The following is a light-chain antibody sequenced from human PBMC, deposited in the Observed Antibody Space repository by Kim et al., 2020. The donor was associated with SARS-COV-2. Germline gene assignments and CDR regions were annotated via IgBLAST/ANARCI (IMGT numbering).Light chain of an antibody. V-gene: IGKV1-39*01. CDR3: QQTYISPFT. J-gene: IGKJ3*01. CDR1: QDINSH. CDR2: AAS. Sequence: ASVGDRVTITCRTSQDINSHLNWYHQKPGGTPKLLIYAASTLPGGVPSRFSGSGSETDFTLTISSLQPEDFATYFCQQTYISPFTFGPGTKVDIK.